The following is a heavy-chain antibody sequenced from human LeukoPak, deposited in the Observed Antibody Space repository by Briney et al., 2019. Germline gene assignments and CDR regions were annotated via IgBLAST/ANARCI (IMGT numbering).Heavy chain of an antibody. D-gene: IGHD5-18*01. Sequence: SEALSLTCTVFGGSISSYYWSWIRQPAGKGLEWIGRIYTSGSTNYNPSLKSRVTMSVDTSKNQFSLKLSSVTAADTAVYYCAGEAGTAMDFDYWGQGTLVTVSS. CDR2: IYTSGST. CDR3: AGEAGTAMDFDY. CDR1: GGSISSYY. J-gene: IGHJ4*02. V-gene: IGHV4-4*07.